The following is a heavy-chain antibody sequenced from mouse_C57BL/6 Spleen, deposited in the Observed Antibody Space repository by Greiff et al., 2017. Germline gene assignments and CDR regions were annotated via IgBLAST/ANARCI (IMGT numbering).Heavy chain of an antibody. Sequence: EVQLQQPGPELVKPGASVKISCKASGYTFTDYYMNWVKQSPGQSLEWIGDINPNNGGTSYNQKFKGKATLTVDKSSSTACMELRSLSSEDSAVYCCASRASYYAMDDWGQGTSVTVSS. D-gene: IGHD3-3*01. CDR1: GYTFTDYY. J-gene: IGHJ4*01. V-gene: IGHV1-26*01. CDR3: ASRASYYAMDD. CDR2: INPNNGGT.